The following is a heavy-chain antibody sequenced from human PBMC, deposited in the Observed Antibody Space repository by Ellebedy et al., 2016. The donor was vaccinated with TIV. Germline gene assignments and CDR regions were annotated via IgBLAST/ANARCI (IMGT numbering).Heavy chain of an antibody. D-gene: IGHD3-10*01. CDR3: ARWFGELLYVRWFDP. CDR1: GGSLSSSSSY. V-gene: IGHV4-39*01. Sequence: GSLRLSCIVSGGSLSSSSSYWAWIRQPPGKGLEWIGSIYHSGSTYYNPSLKSRVTISVDTSKGKFSLKLTSVAAADTAEYYCARWFGELLYVRWFDPWGQGTLVTVSS. J-gene: IGHJ5*02. CDR2: IYHSGST.